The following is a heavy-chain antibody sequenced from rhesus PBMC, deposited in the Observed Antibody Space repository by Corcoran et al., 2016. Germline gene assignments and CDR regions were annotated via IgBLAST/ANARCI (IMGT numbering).Heavy chain of an antibody. Sequence: VHLVETGGGLVQSGGSLRLCCAASGFRFSHNGMSWVRQAPGKGLEYVAGITSNGDNTYYGDSVKGRFTISRDNSKNTVSLQMNSLRLEDTAVYSCTRHTVSVGDYWGQGVLVTVSS. CDR2: ITSNGDNT. CDR1: GFRFSHNG. V-gene: IGHV3S5*01. CDR3: TRHTVSVGDY. J-gene: IGHJ4*01. D-gene: IGHD5-24*01.